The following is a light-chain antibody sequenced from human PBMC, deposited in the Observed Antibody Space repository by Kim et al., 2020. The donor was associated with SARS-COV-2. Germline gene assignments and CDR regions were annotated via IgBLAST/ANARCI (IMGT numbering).Light chain of an antibody. CDR2: KDS. CDR3: YSAAENNRV. V-gene: IGLV3-27*01. Sequence: SVSPGQTARITCSGDVLAKKYARWFQQKPGQAPVLVIYKDSERPSGIPNRFSGSTSGTTVTLTISGAQVEDEADYYCYSAAENNRVFGGGTQLTVL. J-gene: IGLJ3*02. CDR1: VLAKKY.